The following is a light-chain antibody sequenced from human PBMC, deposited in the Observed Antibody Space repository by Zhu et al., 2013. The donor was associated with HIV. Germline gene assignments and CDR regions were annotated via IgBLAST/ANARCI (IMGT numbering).Light chain of an antibody. J-gene: IGLJ2*01. Sequence: SYELTQPPSVSVSPGQTASLTCSGDRLGDKYVSWYQQKPGQSPVLVIYEDNKRPSGIPDRFSGSKSGNTASLTISGLQDDDEAEYYCNSHRSGTTLVLFGGGTKVTVL. CDR3: NSHRSGTTLVL. V-gene: IGLV3-1*01. CDR2: EDN. CDR1: RLGDKY.